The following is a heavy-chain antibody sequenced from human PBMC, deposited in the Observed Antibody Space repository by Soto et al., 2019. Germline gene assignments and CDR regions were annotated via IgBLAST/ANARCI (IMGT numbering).Heavy chain of an antibody. CDR3: ARGGLLPDY. CDR1: GYSISSSNW. CDR2: IYYSGST. V-gene: IGHV4-28*03. D-gene: IGHD6-19*01. Sequence: SETLSLTCTVSGYSISSSNWWGWIRQPPGKGLEWIGYIYYSGSTYYNPSLKSRVTISVDRSKNQFSLKLISVTAADTAVYSCARGGLLPDYWGQGTLVTVSS. J-gene: IGHJ4*02.